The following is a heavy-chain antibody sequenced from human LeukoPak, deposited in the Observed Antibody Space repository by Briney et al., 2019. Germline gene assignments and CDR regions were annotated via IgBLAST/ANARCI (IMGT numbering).Heavy chain of an antibody. CDR3: ARYCSSTSCYPLLGYYYGMDV. CDR2: ISSSGSTI. D-gene: IGHD2-2*01. V-gene: IGHV3-11*04. J-gene: IGHJ6*02. CDR1: GFTFSDYY. Sequence: PGGSLRLSCAASGFTFSDYYMSWIRQAPGKGLEWVSYISSSGSTIYYADSVKGRFTISRDNAKNSLYLQMNSLRAEDTAVYYCARYCSSTSCYPLLGYYYGMDVWGQGTTVTVSS.